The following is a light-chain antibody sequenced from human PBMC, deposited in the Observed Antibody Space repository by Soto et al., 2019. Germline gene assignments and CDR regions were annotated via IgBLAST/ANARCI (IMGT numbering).Light chain of an antibody. CDR3: QHYDNWPLT. Sequence: EIVMTQSPATLSVYPGERATLSCRTSESVRDNLAWYQKKPGQAPRLLIYGASTRATGIPARFSGSGSGTEFTLTISSLQSEDFAVYYCQHYDNWPLTFGGGTKVEIK. CDR1: ESVRDN. J-gene: IGKJ4*01. CDR2: GAS. V-gene: IGKV3-15*01.